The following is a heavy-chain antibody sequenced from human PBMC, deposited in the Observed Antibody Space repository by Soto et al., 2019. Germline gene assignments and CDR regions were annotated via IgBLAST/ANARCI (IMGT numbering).Heavy chain of an antibody. Sequence: QVQLRESGPGLVRPSETLSLTCTVSGGSITGYYWSWIRQPPGKGLEWIGYIYDSGTTTSNAALKSRVTISADTSKNQFSLNLRSVTAADTAVYYCARRNYGEEGYFFDFWGQGLLVTVSS. CDR1: GGSITGYY. J-gene: IGHJ4*02. CDR3: ARRNYGEEGYFFDF. D-gene: IGHD4-17*01. CDR2: IYDSGTT. V-gene: IGHV4-59*08.